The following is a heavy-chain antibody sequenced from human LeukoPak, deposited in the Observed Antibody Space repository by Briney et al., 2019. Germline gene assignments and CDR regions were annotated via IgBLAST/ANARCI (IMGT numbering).Heavy chain of an antibody. CDR1: GLTFSTYH. D-gene: IGHD1-26*01. V-gene: IGHV3-30*14. CDR2: ISYDESNK. CDR3: ARAYPVTSGSYYAPFDY. J-gene: IGHJ4*02. Sequence: GRSLRLSCAASGLTFSTYHMYWVRQAPGKGLDFMAVISYDESNKYYADSVRGRFTISRDNSKNTLYLQMNSLRAEDTAVYFCARAYPVTSGSYYAPFDYWGPGTLVTVSS.